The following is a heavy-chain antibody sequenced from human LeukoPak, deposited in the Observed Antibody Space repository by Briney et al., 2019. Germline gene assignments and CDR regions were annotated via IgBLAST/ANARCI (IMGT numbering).Heavy chain of an antibody. Sequence: SETLSLTCTVSGGSISSSSYYWGWIRQPPGKGLEWIGSIYYSGSTYYNPSLKSRVTISVDTSKNQFSLNLNSVTAADTAVYYCARGSSGWYSIDYWGQGALVTVSS. D-gene: IGHD6-19*01. J-gene: IGHJ4*01. CDR1: GGSISSSSYY. CDR3: ARGSSGWYSIDY. V-gene: IGHV4-39*07. CDR2: IYYSGST.